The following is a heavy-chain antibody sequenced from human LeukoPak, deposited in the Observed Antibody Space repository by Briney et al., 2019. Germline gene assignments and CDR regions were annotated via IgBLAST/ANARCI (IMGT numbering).Heavy chain of an antibody. CDR1: GYTFTSYG. Sequence: ASVKVSCKASGYTFTSYGISWVRQAPGQGLEWMGLISAYNGNTNYAQKLQGRVTMTTDTSTSTAYMELRSLRSDDTAVYYCARDRDLGLSFDYWGQGTLVTVSS. D-gene: IGHD3-10*01. J-gene: IGHJ4*02. CDR2: ISAYNGNT. V-gene: IGHV1-18*01. CDR3: ARDRDLGLSFDY.